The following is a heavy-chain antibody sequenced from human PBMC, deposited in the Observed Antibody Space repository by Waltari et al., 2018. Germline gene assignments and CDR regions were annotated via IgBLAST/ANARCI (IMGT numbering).Heavy chain of an antibody. CDR3: ARDRESYVWGSYRQNWFDP. CDR1: GGSISSHY. J-gene: IGHJ5*02. V-gene: IGHV4-59*11. CDR2: IYYSGST. D-gene: IGHD3-16*02. Sequence: QVQLQESGPGLVKPSETLSLTCTVSGGSISSHYWSWIRQPPGKGLEWIGYIYYSGSTNYTPTLKSRVTISVDTSKNQFSLKLSSVTAADTAVYYCARDRESYVWGSYRQNWFDPWGQGTLVTVSS.